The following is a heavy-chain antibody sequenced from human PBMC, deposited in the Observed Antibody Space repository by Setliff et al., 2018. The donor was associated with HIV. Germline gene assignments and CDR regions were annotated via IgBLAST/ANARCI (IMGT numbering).Heavy chain of an antibody. Sequence: PGESLKISCKGSRYSFTNYWIAWVRQMPGKGLEWMGIIYPGDSDTRYSPALQGQVIMSADKSITTAYLHWSSLKASDTAMYCCATSDYGGNFGHFHHWGQGTLVTVS. V-gene: IGHV5-51*01. CDR3: ATSDYGGNFGHFHH. D-gene: IGHD4-17*01. J-gene: IGHJ1*01. CDR2: IYPGDSDT. CDR1: RYSFTNYW.